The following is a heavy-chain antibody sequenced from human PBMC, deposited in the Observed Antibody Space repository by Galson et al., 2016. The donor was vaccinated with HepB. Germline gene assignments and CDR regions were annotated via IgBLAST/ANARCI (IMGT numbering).Heavy chain of an antibody. D-gene: IGHD3-3*01. Sequence: QSGAEVKKAGESLKISCKGSGYTFASYWIGWVRQMPGKGLEWMGIIYPGDFDIRYGPSFQGHVTISVDKSISTAYLQWSSLEASDTAMYYCARSLTGSYDFWGAMYNYYAMDYWGQGTAVIVS. CDR3: ARSLTGSYDFWGAMYNYYAMDY. V-gene: IGHV5-51*01. CDR1: GYTFASYW. J-gene: IGHJ6*02. CDR2: IYPGDFDI.